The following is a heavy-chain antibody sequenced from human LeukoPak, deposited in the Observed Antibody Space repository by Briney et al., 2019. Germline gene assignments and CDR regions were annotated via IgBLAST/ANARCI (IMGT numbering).Heavy chain of an antibody. Sequence: PGRSLRLSCAASGFTFSSYGMHWVRQAPDKGLEWVAVIRYDGSNKYYADSVNGRFTISRDNSKNTLYLQMNSLRAEDTAVYYCARDGTWQWLHYYYGMDVGGQGTTVTVSS. CDR1: GFTFSSYG. V-gene: IGHV3-33*01. J-gene: IGHJ6*02. CDR2: IRYDGSNK. D-gene: IGHD5-12*01. CDR3: ARDGTWQWLHYYYGMDV.